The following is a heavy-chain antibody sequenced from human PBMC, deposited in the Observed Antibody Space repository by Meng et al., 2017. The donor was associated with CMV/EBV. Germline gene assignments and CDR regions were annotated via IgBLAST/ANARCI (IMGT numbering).Heavy chain of an antibody. V-gene: IGHV4-34*01. D-gene: IGHD2-2*02. CDR2: INHSGST. CDR3: ARGPFQLLYYLDY. Sequence: SETLSLTCAVYGGSFSGYYWSWIRQPPGKGLEWIGEINHSGSTNYNPSLKSRVTISVDTSKNQLSLKLSSVTAADTAVYYCARGPFQLLYYLDYWGQGTLVTVSS. J-gene: IGHJ4*02. CDR1: GGSFSGYY.